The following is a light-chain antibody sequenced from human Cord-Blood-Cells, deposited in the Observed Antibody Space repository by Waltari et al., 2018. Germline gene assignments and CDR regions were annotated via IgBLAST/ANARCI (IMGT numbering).Light chain of an antibody. V-gene: IGLV2-14*01. CDR2: DVS. J-gene: IGLJ2*01. Sequence: QSALTQPASVSGSPGQSIPIPCTGTSSDVGGYNYVSWYQQHPGKAPKLMIYDVSNRPSGVSNRCSGSKSGNTASLTISGLQAEDEADYYCSSYTSSSTVVFGGGTKLTVL. CDR1: SSDVGGYNY. CDR3: SSYTSSSTVV.